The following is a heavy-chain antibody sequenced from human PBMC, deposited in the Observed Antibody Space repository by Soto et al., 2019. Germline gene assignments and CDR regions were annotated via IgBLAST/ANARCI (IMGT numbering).Heavy chain of an antibody. Sequence: SETLSLTCTVSGGSISSYYWSWIRQPPGKVLECIWYMYITGSTIYNPSLKSRVTISVDTSKNQFSLKLNSVTAADTAVYYCARDLWGYCGADCYPLDVWGQGTTVTVSS. D-gene: IGHD2-21*02. V-gene: IGHV4-59*01. CDR2: MYITGST. J-gene: IGHJ6*02. CDR1: GGSISSYY. CDR3: ARDLWGYCGADCYPLDV.